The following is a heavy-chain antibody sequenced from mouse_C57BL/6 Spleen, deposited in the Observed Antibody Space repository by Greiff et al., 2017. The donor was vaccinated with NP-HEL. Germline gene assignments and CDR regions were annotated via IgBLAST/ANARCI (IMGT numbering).Heavy chain of an antibody. Sequence: VKLVESGPGLVAPSQSLSITCTVSGFSLTSYGVHWVRQPPGKGLEWLVVIWSDGSTTYNSALKSRLSISKDNSKSQVFLKMNSLQTDDTAMYYCARHAYGYDEGAWFAYWGQGTLVTVSA. J-gene: IGHJ3*01. D-gene: IGHD2-2*01. CDR3: ARHAYGYDEGAWFAY. V-gene: IGHV2-6-1*01. CDR1: GFSLTSYG. CDR2: IWSDGST.